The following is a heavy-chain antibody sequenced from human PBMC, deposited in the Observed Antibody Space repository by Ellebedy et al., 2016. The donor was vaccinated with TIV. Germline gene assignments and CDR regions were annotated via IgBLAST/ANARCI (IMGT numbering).Heavy chain of an antibody. D-gene: IGHD3-22*01. CDR3: ATLWDSSGLYYFDY. Sequence: ASVKVSCXVSGYTLTELSMHWVRQAPGKGLEWMGGFDPEDGETIYAQKFQGRVTMTEDTSTDTAYMELSSLRSEDTAVYYCATLWDSSGLYYFDYWGQGTLVTVSS. CDR1: GYTLTELS. CDR2: FDPEDGET. V-gene: IGHV1-24*01. J-gene: IGHJ4*02.